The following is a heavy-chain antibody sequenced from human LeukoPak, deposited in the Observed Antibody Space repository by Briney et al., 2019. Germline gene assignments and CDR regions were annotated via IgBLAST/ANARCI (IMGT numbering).Heavy chain of an antibody. CDR2: IKSKTDGGTR. D-gene: IGHD3-22*01. CDR1: GFTFSHAW. CDR3: FADYYYDIDWFDP. Sequence: KPGGSLRLSCAASGFTFSHAWMSWVRQAPGKGLEWVGRIKSKTDGGTRDYAAPVKGRFTISRDDSKDTLYLQMNSLKTEDTALYYCFADYYYDIDWFDPWGQGTLVTVSS. J-gene: IGHJ5*02. V-gene: IGHV3-15*01.